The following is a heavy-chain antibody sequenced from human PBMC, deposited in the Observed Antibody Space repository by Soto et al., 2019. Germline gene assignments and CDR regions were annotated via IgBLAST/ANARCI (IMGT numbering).Heavy chain of an antibody. CDR2: ISSSSSYI. Sequence: GGSLRLSCVASGFTFSTYSMNWVRQAPGKGLEWVSCISSSSSYIYYADSVKGRFTISRDNAKNSLYLQMNSLRAEDTAVYYCARDPPFTLTLRYDMDVWGQGTTVTVSS. CDR3: ARDPPFTLTLRYDMDV. CDR1: GFTFSTYS. J-gene: IGHJ6*02. D-gene: IGHD3-10*01. V-gene: IGHV3-21*01.